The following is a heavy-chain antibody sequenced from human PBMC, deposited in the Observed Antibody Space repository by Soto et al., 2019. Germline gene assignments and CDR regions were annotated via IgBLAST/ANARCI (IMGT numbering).Heavy chain of an antibody. CDR3: ARAGQKWDFDL. J-gene: IGHJ2*01. Sequence: QVQLVQSGAEVKKPGASVKVSCQASGYTFTSYYIHWVRQAPGQGLEWMGSINPNSGATYFAQKLQGWVTRSRETAISTAYMELSRLRSDDTAVYYCARAGQKWDFDLWGRGTRVTVSS. V-gene: IGHV1-2*04. CDR2: INPNSGAT. CDR1: GYTFTSYY.